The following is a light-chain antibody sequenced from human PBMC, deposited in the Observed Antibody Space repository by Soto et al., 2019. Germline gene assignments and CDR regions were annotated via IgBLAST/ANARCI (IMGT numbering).Light chain of an antibody. V-gene: IGKV1-13*02. Sequence: AVQLTQSPSSLSASVGDIVTITCRASQGISSALAWYHQKPGKAPKLLIFDASTLKGGVPSRFSVSGAVSDFFLIISSLQPEYFATYYGQQFHSYPWTVGQGNKVEI. J-gene: IGKJ1*01. CDR1: QGISSA. CDR2: DAS. CDR3: QQFHSYPWT.